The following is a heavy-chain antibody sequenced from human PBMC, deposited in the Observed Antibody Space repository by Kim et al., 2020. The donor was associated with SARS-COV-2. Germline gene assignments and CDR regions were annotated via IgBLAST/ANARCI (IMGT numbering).Heavy chain of an antibody. Sequence: ASVKVSCKASGYNFTRYPINWVRQAPGQGLEWMGWMNTHTGNPTYAQAFTGRFVFSLDTSVSTAYLKILSLKAEDTAIYYCATEPGDYHSGWFDPWGQGTLVSVSS. J-gene: IGHJ5*02. D-gene: IGHD3-16*01. V-gene: IGHV7-4-1*01. CDR1: GYNFTRYP. CDR3: ATEPGDYHSGWFDP. CDR2: MNTHTGNP.